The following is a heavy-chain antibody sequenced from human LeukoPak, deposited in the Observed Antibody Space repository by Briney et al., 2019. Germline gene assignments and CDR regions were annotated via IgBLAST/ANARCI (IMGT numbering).Heavy chain of an antibody. J-gene: IGHJ3*02. CDR2: ISSSGSTI. CDR3: ARHLGDCSGGSCYLPDSFDI. CDR1: GSTFSSYE. D-gene: IGHD2-15*01. V-gene: IGHV3-48*03. Sequence: GGSLRLSCAASGSTFSSYEMDWVRQAPGKGLVWVSYISSSGSTIYHADSVKGRFTISRDNAKNSLYLQMNSLRAEDTAIYYGARHLGDCSGGSCYLPDSFDIWGQGTMVTVSS.